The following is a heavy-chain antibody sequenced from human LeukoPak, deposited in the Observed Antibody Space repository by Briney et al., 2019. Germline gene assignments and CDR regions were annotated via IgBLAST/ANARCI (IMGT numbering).Heavy chain of an antibody. CDR1: GFTFSSYA. CDR2: ISYDGSNK. D-gene: IGHD6-19*01. J-gene: IGHJ5*02. CDR3: ARDRRPWGRGSSGWYNWFDP. V-gene: IGHV3-30-3*01. Sequence: PGGSLRLSCAASGFTFSSYAMHWVRQAPGKGLEWVAVISYDGSNKYYADSVKGRFTISRDNSKNTLYLQMNSLRAEDTAVYYCARDRRPWGRGSSGWYNWFDPWGQGTLVTVSS.